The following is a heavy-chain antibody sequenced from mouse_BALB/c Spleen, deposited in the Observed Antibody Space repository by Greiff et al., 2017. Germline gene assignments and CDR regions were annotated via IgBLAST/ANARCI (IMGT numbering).Heavy chain of an antibody. CDR2: INPSNGRT. Sequence: VQLQQPGAELVKPGASVKLSCKASGYTFTSYWMHWVKQRPGQGLEWLGEINPSNGRTNYNEKFKSKATLTVDKSSSTAYMQLSSLTSEDSAVYYCARRGGFFDYWGQGTTLTVSS. V-gene: IGHV1S81*02. CDR3: ARRGGFFDY. J-gene: IGHJ2*01. CDR1: GYTFTSYW.